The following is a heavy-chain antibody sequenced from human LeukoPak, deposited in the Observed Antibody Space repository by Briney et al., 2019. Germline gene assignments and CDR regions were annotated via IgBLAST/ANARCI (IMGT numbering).Heavy chain of an antibody. CDR2: IIPIFGTA. D-gene: IGHD6-19*01. Sequence: SSVKVSXKASGGTFSSYAISWVRQAPGQGLEWMGRIIPIFGTANYAQKFQGRVTITTDESTSTAYMELSSLRSEDTAVYYCARDGGEQWLVQAPPYFDYWGQGTLVTVSS. CDR3: ARDGGEQWLVQAPPYFDY. V-gene: IGHV1-69*05. CDR1: GGTFSSYA. J-gene: IGHJ4*02.